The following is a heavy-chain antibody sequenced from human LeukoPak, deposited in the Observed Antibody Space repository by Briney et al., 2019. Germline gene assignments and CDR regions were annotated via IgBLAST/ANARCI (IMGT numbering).Heavy chain of an antibody. CDR3: ARLGDYDSSGYYGYY. CDR2: IYYSGST. V-gene: IGHV4-59*08. Sequence: SETLSLTCTVSGGSISSYYWSWIRQPPGKGLEWIGYIYYSGSTNYNPSLKSRVTISVDTSKNQFSLKLSSVTAADTAVYHCARLGDYDSSGYYGYYWGQGTLVTVSS. J-gene: IGHJ4*02. CDR1: GGSISSYY. D-gene: IGHD3-22*01.